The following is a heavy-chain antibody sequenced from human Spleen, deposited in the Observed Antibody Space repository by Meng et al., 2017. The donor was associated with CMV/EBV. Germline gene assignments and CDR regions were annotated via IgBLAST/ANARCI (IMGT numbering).Heavy chain of an antibody. CDR2: INHSGST. CDR3: ARDKGEWLPPGEARQSYYQYYGLDV. Sequence: SETLSLTCAVYGGSFSGYYWSWIRQPPGKGLEWIGEINHSGSTNYNPSLKSRVTISVDTSKKQFSLKLSSVTAADTAVYYCARDKGEWLPPGEARQSYYQYYGLDVWGQGTTVTVSS. J-gene: IGHJ6*02. D-gene: IGHD6-19*01. V-gene: IGHV4-34*01. CDR1: GGSFSGYY.